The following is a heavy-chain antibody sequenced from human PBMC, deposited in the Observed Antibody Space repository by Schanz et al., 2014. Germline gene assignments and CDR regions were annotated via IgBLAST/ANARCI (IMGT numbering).Heavy chain of an antibody. CDR3: AKDHPSSGWPAFDV. CDR2: ITRQGTT. J-gene: IGHJ3*01. V-gene: IGHV3-NL1*01. D-gene: IGHD6-19*01. Sequence: QVQLVESGGGVVQPGRSLRLSCAASGFTFSNYGMNWVRQAPGRGLEWVSGITRQGTTYYGDFVRGRFSISRDLSSNTLYLQMNSLRADDSAIYYCAKDHPSSGWPAFDVWGQGTMVTVSS. CDR1: GFTFSNYG.